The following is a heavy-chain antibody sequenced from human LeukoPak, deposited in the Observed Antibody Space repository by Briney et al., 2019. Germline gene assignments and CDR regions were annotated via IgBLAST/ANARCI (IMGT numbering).Heavy chain of an antibody. V-gene: IGHV3-15*01. Sequence: PGGSLRLSCAASGLTFSNAWMSWVRQAPGKGLEWVGRIKSKTDGGTTDYAAPVKGRFTISSDDSKNTLYLQMNSLKTEDTAVYYCTTRGSSGWPTGRGDYWGQGTLVTVSS. CDR1: GLTFSNAW. CDR2: IKSKTDGGTT. J-gene: IGHJ4*02. D-gene: IGHD6-19*01. CDR3: TTRGSSGWPTGRGDY.